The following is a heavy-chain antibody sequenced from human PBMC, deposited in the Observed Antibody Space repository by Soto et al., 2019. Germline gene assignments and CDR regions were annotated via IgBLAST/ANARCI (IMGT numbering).Heavy chain of an antibody. Sequence: SETLSLTCTVSGGSISSYYWSWIRQPPGKGLEWIGYIYYSGSTNYNPSRKRRVTISVTTSKNQFSLKLSSVTAADTAVDYCARVGGYSGYDVDYYYYYYMDVWGKGTTVTVSS. D-gene: IGHD5-12*01. CDR2: IYYSGST. J-gene: IGHJ6*03. V-gene: IGHV4-59*01. CDR1: GGSISSYY. CDR3: ARVGGYSGYDVDYYYYYYMDV.